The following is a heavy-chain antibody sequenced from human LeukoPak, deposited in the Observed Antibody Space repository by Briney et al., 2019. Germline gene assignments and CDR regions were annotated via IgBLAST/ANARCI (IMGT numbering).Heavy chain of an antibody. J-gene: IGHJ4*02. V-gene: IGHV4-4*07. D-gene: IGHD3-10*01. CDR2: IYTSGST. CDR1: GGSISSYY. Sequence: PSETLSLTCTVSGGSISSYYWSWIRQPAGKGLEWIGRIYTSGSTNYNPSLKSRVTMSVDTSKNQFSLKLSSVTAADTAVYYCASRHRSYYGSGSTPRDYWGQGTLVTVSS. CDR3: ASRHRSYYGSGSTPRDY.